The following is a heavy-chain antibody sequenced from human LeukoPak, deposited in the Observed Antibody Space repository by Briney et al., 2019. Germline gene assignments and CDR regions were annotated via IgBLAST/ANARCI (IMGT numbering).Heavy chain of an antibody. Sequence: ASVTVSCKASGYTFTCYYMHWLRQAPGQGLEWMGWINTNSGGTNYAQKFQGRVTMTSATSISTAYMALNRLRSDDTAAYYCWREEGDAFDIWGQGTMVTVSS. CDR2: INTNSGGT. CDR3: WREEGDAFDI. V-gene: IGHV1-2*02. CDR1: GYTFTCYY. J-gene: IGHJ3*02.